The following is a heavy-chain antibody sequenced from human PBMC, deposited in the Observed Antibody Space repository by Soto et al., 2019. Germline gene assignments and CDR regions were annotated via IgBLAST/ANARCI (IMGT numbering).Heavy chain of an antibody. CDR2: IKADGSEK. J-gene: IGHJ4*02. CDR3: ARDLRIAARPVLDN. Sequence: EVQLVESGGGLVQFGGSLRLSCAASGFTFSSSWMNWVRQAPGKGLEWVANIKADGSEKYYVDSVKGRFTISRDNXXNSLYLQMNSLGAEDTAIYYCARDLRIAARPVLDNWGQGTLVSVSS. D-gene: IGHD6-6*01. CDR1: GFTFSSSW. V-gene: IGHV3-7*01.